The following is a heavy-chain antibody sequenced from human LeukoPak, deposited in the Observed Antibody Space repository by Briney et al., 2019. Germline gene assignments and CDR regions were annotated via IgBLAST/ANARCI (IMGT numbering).Heavy chain of an antibody. D-gene: IGHD5-18*01. CDR1: GFTFSSYA. V-gene: IGHV3-23*01. CDR2: ISGSGGST. CDR3: AKDTAMVKKFSYYYYGMDV. Sequence: PGGSLRLSCAASGFTFSSYAMSWVRQAPGKGLEWVSAISGSGGSTYYADSVKGRFTISRDNSKNTLYLQMYSLRAEDTAVYYCAKDTAMVKKFSYYYYGMDVWGQGTTVTVSS. J-gene: IGHJ6*02.